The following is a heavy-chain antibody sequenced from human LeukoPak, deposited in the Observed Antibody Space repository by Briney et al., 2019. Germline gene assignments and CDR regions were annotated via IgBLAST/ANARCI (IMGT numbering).Heavy chain of an antibody. J-gene: IGHJ4*02. CDR1: GFTFSGYA. V-gene: IGHV3-30*04. CDR3: TRVGYIDEGIDY. Sequence: SGGSLRLSCAASGFTFSGYAMHWVRQVPGKGLEWVAITSHDESNKYYADSVKGRFTISRDNAKNSLYLQMNSLRAEDTAIYYCTRVGYIDEGIDYWGQGTLVTVSS. D-gene: IGHD5-24*01. CDR2: TSHDESNK.